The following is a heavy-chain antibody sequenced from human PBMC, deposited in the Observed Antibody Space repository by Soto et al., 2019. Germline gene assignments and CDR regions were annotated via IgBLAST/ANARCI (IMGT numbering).Heavy chain of an antibody. D-gene: IGHD3-10*01. V-gene: IGHV3-30-3*01. CDR3: ARVLLWSYGMDV. Sequence: GGSLRLSCAASGFTFSSYAMHWVRQAPGKGLEWVAVISYDGSNKHYADSVKGRFTISRDNSKNTLYLQMNSLRAEDTAVYYCARVLLWSYGMDVWGQGTTVTVSS. CDR1: GFTFSSYA. CDR2: ISYDGSNK. J-gene: IGHJ6*02.